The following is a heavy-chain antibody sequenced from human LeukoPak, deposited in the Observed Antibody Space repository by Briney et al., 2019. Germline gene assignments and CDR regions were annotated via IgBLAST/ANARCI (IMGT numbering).Heavy chain of an antibody. CDR2: SDGSGAGT. CDR3: AKGKGYNNVDWFDP. Sequence: SGGSLRLSCAASGFTFSTFAMTWVRQGPGKGLEWXSSSDGSGAGTYYADSVKGRFSISRDNSKSTLYLQMYSLTAGDTAVYYCAKGKGYNNVDWFDPWGQGTLVSVSS. V-gene: IGHV3-23*01. J-gene: IGHJ5*02. CDR1: GFTFSTFA. D-gene: IGHD5-24*01.